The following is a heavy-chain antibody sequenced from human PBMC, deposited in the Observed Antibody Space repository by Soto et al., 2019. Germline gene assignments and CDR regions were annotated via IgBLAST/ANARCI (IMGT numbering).Heavy chain of an antibody. J-gene: IGHJ4*02. D-gene: IGHD3-9*01. Sequence: EVQLVQSGAEVKKPGESLRISCKGSGYNFSDFWINWVRQVPGKGLEWMGRIDPSDSYTNYSPSFQGDVTISGDKSISTAYLQWSNLKASETAMYCCAILPRRYDDNLTGFSGFWGQGTLVTVSS. CDR1: GYNFSDFW. CDR3: AILPRRYDDNLTGFSGF. CDR2: IDPSDSYT. V-gene: IGHV5-10-1*01.